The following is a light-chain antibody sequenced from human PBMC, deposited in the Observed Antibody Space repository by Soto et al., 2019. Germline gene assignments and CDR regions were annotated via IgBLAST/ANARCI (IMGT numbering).Light chain of an antibody. CDR2: DAS. V-gene: IGKV3-11*01. Sequence: LTQSPATLSLSLGERATLSCRASQSVTNYIAWYQQRPGQAPRLLIYDASNRATGVPARFSGSGSGTDFTLTISDLEPADFGLYYCQQRLNWPPGFGQGTKVDIK. J-gene: IGKJ1*01. CDR3: QQRLNWPPG. CDR1: QSVTNY.